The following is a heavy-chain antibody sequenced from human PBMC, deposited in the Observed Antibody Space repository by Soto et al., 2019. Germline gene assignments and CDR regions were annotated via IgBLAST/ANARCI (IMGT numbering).Heavy chain of an antibody. Sequence: PGESLKISCKGSGYSFTSYWISWVRQMPGKGLEWMGRIDPSDSYTNYSPSFQGHVTISADKSISTAYLQWSSLKASDTAMYYCARQSWYYDFWSGYYLYCFDPWGQRTLVTVSS. D-gene: IGHD3-3*01. CDR2: IDPSDSYT. CDR3: ARQSWYYDFWSGYYLYCFDP. J-gene: IGHJ5*02. V-gene: IGHV5-10-1*01. CDR1: GYSFTSYW.